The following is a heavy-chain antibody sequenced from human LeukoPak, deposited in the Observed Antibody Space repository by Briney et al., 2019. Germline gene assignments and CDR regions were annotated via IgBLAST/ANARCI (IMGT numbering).Heavy chain of an antibody. J-gene: IGHJ3*02. V-gene: IGHV4-39*07. CDR1: GGSIRRSSYY. CDR2: IDYSGTT. CDR3: ARGLTRARDAFDI. Sequence: SETLSLTCTVSGGSIRRSSYYWGWIRQPPGKGLEWIGTIDYSGTTYYNPSLKSRVTISVDTSKNQFSLKLSSVTAADTAVYYCARGLTRARDAFDIWGQGTMVTVSS.